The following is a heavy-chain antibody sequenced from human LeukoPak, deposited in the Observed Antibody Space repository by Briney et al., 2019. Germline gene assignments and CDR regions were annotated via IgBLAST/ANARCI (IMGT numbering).Heavy chain of an antibody. J-gene: IGHJ4*02. V-gene: IGHV3-23*01. CDR3: AKSSGYYGSGSYSYFDY. CDR1: GFTFSSYA. Sequence: GGSLRLSCAASGFTFSSYAMNWVRQAPGKGLEWVSAISGSGGSTYYADSVKGRFTISRDNSKNTLYLQMNSLRAEDTAVYYCAKSSGYYGSGSYSYFDYWGQGTLVTVSS. CDR2: ISGSGGST. D-gene: IGHD3-10*01.